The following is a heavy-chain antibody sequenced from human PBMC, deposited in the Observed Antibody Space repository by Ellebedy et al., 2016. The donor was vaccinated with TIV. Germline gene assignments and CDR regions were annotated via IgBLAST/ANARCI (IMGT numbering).Heavy chain of an antibody. CDR2: IKSKADGETT. D-gene: IGHD3-22*01. Sequence: GESLKISCAASGFTLSSYAMSWVRQAPGKGLEGVGRIKSKADGETTDYAAPVKGRFTISRDDSKNTLYLQMNSLKTEDTAVYYCTTTMYYYDSGGYPTGDVLDIWGRGTIDTVSS. V-gene: IGHV3-15*01. CDR3: TTTMYYYDSGGYPTGDVLDI. CDR1: GFTLSSYA. J-gene: IGHJ3*02.